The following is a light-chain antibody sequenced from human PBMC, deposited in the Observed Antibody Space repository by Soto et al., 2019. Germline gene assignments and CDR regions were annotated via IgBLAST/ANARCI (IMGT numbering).Light chain of an antibody. J-gene: IGLJ1*01. Sequence: QSVLTQPASVSGSPGQSITISCTGTSSDVGGYNYVSWYQHHPGKAPKLMLYDVSNRPSGVSNRFSGSKSGNTASLIISGLQAEDDADYYCSSYTSSSTLSTYVFGTGTKLTVL. CDR2: DVS. CDR1: SSDVGGYNY. CDR3: SSYTSSSTLSTYV. V-gene: IGLV2-14*03.